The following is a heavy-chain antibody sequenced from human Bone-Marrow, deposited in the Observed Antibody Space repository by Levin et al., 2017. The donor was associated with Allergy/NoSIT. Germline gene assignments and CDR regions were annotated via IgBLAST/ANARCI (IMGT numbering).Heavy chain of an antibody. CDR3: ARGSYFGGLSFDC. J-gene: IGHJ4*02. V-gene: IGHV4-61*01. CDR1: GGSVSSGSYY. D-gene: IGHD4-23*01. CDR2: IYHSGST. Sequence: SETLSLTRTVSGGSVSSGSYYWSWIRQPPGKGLEWIAYIYHSGSTKYNPSLKSRVTISLDTSRNQFSLRLTSLTAADTAVYYCARGSYFGGLSFDCWGKGTLVTVSS.